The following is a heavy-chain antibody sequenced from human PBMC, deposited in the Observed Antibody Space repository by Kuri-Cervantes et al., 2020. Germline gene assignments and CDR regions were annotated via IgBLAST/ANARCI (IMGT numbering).Heavy chain of an antibody. CDR2: ISSSGSNI. CDR3: ARVAYHYYAMDV. V-gene: IGHV3-48*03. Sequence: GGSLRLSCAASGFTFSSYEMNWVRQAPGKGLEWVSYISSSGSNIYYADSVKGRFTISRDNSKNTLSLQMNSLRAEDTAVYYCARVAYHYYAMDVWGQGTTVTVSS. D-gene: IGHD3-3*02. CDR1: GFTFSSYE. J-gene: IGHJ6*02.